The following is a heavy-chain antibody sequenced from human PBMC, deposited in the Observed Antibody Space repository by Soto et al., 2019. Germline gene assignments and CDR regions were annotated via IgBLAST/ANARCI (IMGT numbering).Heavy chain of an antibody. CDR1: GFTFSSYA. V-gene: IGHV3-30-3*01. CDR2: ISYDGSNK. CDR3: AREGRWLAGRVRYFDY. J-gene: IGHJ4*02. D-gene: IGHD6-19*01. Sequence: QVQLVESGGGVVQPGRSLRLSCAASGFTFSSYAMHWVRQAPGKGLEWVAVISYDGSNKYYADSVKGRFTISRDNSKNTLYLQMNSLRAEDTAVYYCAREGRWLAGRVRYFDYWGQGTLVTVSS.